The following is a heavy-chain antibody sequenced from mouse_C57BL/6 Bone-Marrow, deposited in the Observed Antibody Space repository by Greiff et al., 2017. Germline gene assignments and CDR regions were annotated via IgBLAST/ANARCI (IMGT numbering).Heavy chain of an antibody. J-gene: IGHJ1*03. Sequence: VKLVESGPGLVQPSQSLSITCTVSGFSLTSYGVHWVRQSPGKGLEWLGVIWSGGSTDYNAAFISRLSISKDNSKSQVFFKMNSLQADDTAIYYCARRNWDIYWYFDVWGTGTTVTVSS. D-gene: IGHD4-1*01. V-gene: IGHV2-2*01. CDR3: ARRNWDIYWYFDV. CDR1: GFSLTSYG. CDR2: IWSGGST.